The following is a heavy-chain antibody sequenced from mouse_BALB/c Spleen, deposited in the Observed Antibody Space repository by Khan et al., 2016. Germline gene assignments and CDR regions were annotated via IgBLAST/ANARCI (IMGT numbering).Heavy chain of an antibody. CDR3: AREVWYYAMDY. J-gene: IGHJ4*01. V-gene: IGHV5-17*02. CDR2: ISSGSSTI. D-gene: IGHD2-10*02. CDR1: GSTFSSFG. Sequence: EVELVESGGGLVQPGGSRKLSCAASGSTFSSFGMHWVRQAPEKGLEWVAYISSGSSTIYYADTVKGRFTISRDNPKNTLFLQITSLRSEDTAMYYCAREVWYYAMDYWGQGTSVTVSS.